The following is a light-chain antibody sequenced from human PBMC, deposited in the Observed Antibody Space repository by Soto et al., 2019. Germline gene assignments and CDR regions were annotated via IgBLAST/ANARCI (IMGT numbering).Light chain of an antibody. CDR2: EVS. CDR1: SSDVGEENY. J-gene: IGLJ2*01. Sequence: SGLTQPPSASGSPGQSVTITCSGTSSDVGEENYVSWYQQHPGKVPKLILYEVSKRPSGVPDRFSGSRSGNTASLTVSGLQAEDEADYYCSSFAGSPVVFGGGTQLTVL. V-gene: IGLV2-8*01. CDR3: SSFAGSPVV.